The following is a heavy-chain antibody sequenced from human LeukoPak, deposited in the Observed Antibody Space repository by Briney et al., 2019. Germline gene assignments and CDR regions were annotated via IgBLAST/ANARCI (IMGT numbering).Heavy chain of an antibody. CDR2: ISGSSSDI. V-gene: IGHV3-21*01. CDR1: GFSFSNYA. Sequence: PGGSLRLSCAGSGFSFSNYAMNWVRQAPGKGLEWVSSISGSSSDIYYADSMKGRLTISRDNAKNSVYLQINSLRAEDTAIYYCARRGYIDSSGYDYWGQGTLVTVSS. J-gene: IGHJ4*02. CDR3: ARRGYIDSSGYDY. D-gene: IGHD3-22*01.